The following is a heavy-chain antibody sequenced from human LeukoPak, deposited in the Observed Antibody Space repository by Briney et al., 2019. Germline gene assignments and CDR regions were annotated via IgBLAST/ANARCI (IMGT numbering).Heavy chain of an antibody. CDR3: ARGYPKPAFDI. Sequence: SETLSLTCAVYGGSFSGYYWNWIRQPPGKGLEWIGEINHSGSTNYNPSLKSRVTISADTSKKQFSLKLSSVTAADTAVYYCARGYPKPAFDIWGQGTMVTVSS. V-gene: IGHV4-34*01. CDR1: GGSFSGYY. CDR2: INHSGST. J-gene: IGHJ3*02.